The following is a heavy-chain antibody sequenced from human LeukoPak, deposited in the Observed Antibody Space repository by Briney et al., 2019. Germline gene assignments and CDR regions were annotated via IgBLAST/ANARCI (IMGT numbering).Heavy chain of an antibody. Sequence: GGSLRLSCAASGFTFSSYAMHWVRQAPGKGLEYVSAISSNGGSTYYANSVKGRFTISRDNSKNTLYLQMGSLRAEDMAVYYCARDSLVVWGSYHKYYYYYMDVWGKGTTVTVSS. V-gene: IGHV3-64*01. CDR3: ARDSLVVWGSYHKYYYYYMDV. D-gene: IGHD3-16*02. J-gene: IGHJ6*03. CDR2: ISSNGGST. CDR1: GFTFSSYA.